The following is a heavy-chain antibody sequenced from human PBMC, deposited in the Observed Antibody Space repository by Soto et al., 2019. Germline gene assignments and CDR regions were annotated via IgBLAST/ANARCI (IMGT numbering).Heavy chain of an antibody. D-gene: IGHD6-6*01. V-gene: IGHV3-11*06. CDR1: GFTFSDYS. CDR2: ITTGSSTYT. J-gene: IGHJ4*02. Sequence: PGGSLRLSCAASGFTFSDYSISWIRQAPGKGLEWVSYITTGSSTYTKYADSVKGRFTISRDNTKKSLYLHMDSLRAEDTAVYYCAREYGSSHYFDSWGQGTLVTVSS. CDR3: AREYGSSHYFDS.